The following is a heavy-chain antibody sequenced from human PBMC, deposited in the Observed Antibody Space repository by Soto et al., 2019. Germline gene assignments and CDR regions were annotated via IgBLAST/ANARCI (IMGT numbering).Heavy chain of an antibody. CDR1: GYTFTGYY. D-gene: IGHD3-9*01. CDR2: INPNSGGT. V-gene: IGHV1-2*02. Sequence: ASLKVSCKASGYTFTGYYMHWVRQAPGQGLEWMGWINPNSGGTNYAQKFQGRVTMTRDTSISTAYMELSRLRSDDTAVYYCARSEVLRYFDWRYYFDYWGQGTLVTVSS. J-gene: IGHJ4*02. CDR3: ARSEVLRYFDWRYYFDY.